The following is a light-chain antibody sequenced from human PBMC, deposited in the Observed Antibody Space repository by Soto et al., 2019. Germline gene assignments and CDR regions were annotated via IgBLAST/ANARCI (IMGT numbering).Light chain of an antibody. CDR3: QQYNAWPLT. V-gene: IGKV1-5*03. CDR2: KAS. J-gene: IGKJ3*01. CDR1: QSISSW. Sequence: DIQMTQSPSTLSASVGDRVTITCRASQSISSWLAWYQQKPGKAPKLLIYKASSLESGVPSRFSGSGSGTEFTLTISSLQPDDFATYYCQQYNAWPLTFGPGTKLDLK.